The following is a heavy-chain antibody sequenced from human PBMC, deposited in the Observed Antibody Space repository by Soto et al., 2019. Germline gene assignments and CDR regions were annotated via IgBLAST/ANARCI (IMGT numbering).Heavy chain of an antibody. Sequence: SVKVSCKASRVAFSKFIVTWVRQAPGLGLEWVGGIIPIFGTANYAQKFQGRVTITADESTSTSYMEVNNLRSEDTAVYYCAKVRYSSPMGYCYGMDVWGQGTTVTVSS. J-gene: IGHJ6*02. CDR2: IIPIFGTA. D-gene: IGHD6-19*01. CDR1: RVAFSKFI. CDR3: AKVRYSSPMGYCYGMDV. V-gene: IGHV1-69*13.